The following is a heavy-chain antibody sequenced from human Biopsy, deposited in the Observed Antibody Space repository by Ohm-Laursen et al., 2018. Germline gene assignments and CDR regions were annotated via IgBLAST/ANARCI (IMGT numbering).Heavy chain of an antibody. V-gene: IGHV1-18*01. J-gene: IGHJ6*02. CDR1: GFIFTSYG. D-gene: IGHD3-22*01. CDR3: ARDFFDSSGYFYYYNGVDL. Sequence: GASVKVSCKASGFIFTSYGLSWVRQAPGQGLEWMGWISSSNDNTNYAQKFQGRVTMTADTSTSTAYMELRSLRSDETAVYYCARDFFDSSGYFYYYNGVDLWGQGTTVTVSS. CDR2: ISSSNDNT.